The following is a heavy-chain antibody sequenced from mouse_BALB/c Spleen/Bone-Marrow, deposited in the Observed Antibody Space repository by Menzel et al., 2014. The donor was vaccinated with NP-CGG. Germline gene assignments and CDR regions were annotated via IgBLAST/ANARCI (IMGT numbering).Heavy chain of an antibody. Sequence: VKLEESGPGLVQPSQSLSITCTVSGFSLTSYGVHWVRQSPGKGLEWLGVIWSGGSTDYNAAFVSRLSISKDNSKSQVFFKMNSLQANDTAIYYCASNRDYAMDYWGQGTSVTVSS. CDR1: GFSLTSYG. CDR2: IWSGGST. V-gene: IGHV2-2*02. CDR3: ASNRDYAMDY. J-gene: IGHJ4*01.